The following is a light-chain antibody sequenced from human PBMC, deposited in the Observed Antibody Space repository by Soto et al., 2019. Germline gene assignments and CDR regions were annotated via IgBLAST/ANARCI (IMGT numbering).Light chain of an antibody. CDR3: QQYGRSPFT. CDR1: QSVSSNN. V-gene: IGKV3-20*01. CDR2: GAS. J-gene: IGKJ3*01. Sequence: EIVLTQSPGTLSLSPGERATLSCRASQSVSSNNLAWYQQRPGRAPRVVIYGASTRATGIPVRFSGSGCGTDFTLTISRLEPEDFGVYYCQQYGRSPFTFGPGTKVDIK.